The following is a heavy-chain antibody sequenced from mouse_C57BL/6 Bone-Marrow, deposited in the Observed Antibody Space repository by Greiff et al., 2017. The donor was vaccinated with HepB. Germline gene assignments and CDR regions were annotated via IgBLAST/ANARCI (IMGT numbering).Heavy chain of an antibody. CDR3: ARHGNSYLYAMDY. J-gene: IGHJ4*01. D-gene: IGHD5-1-1*01. Sequence: EVPLVESGGGLVQPGGSLKLSCAASGFTFSDYYMYWVRQTPEKRLEWVAYISNGGGSTYYPDTVKGRFTISRDNAKNTLSLQMSRLKSEDTAMYYCARHGNSYLYAMDYWGQGTSVTVSS. CDR1: GFTFSDYY. CDR2: ISNGGGST. V-gene: IGHV5-12*01.